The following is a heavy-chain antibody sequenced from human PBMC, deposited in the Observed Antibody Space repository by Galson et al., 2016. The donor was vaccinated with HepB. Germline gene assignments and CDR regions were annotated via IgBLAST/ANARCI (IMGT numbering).Heavy chain of an antibody. CDR2: FYSTGSA. J-gene: IGHJ4*02. CDR3: GTSTGITEY. D-gene: IGHD1-7*01. Sequence: SETLSLTCTVSGGSISSGDTYWGWIRQPPGKGLDYIGNFYSTGSASYNPSLDSRVTISVDMSKNQFFLSLPSVTAADTAVYYLGTSTGITEYCGQGILVTVSS. V-gene: IGHV4-39*01. CDR1: GGSISSGDTY.